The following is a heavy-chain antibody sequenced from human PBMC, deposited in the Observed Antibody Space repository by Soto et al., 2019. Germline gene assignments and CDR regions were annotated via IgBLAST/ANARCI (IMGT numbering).Heavy chain of an antibody. CDR3: ARGKDYYGSASLYGMDV. V-gene: IGHV1-2*04. CDR1: GYTLTGYY. CDR2: INPNSGGT. D-gene: IGHD3-10*01. J-gene: IGHJ6*02. Sequence: ASVKVSCKASGYTLTGYYMHWVRQAPGQGLEWMGWINPNSGGTNYAQKFQGWVTMTRDTSISTAYMELSRLRSDDTAVYYCARGKDYYGSASLYGMDVWGQGTTVTVSS.